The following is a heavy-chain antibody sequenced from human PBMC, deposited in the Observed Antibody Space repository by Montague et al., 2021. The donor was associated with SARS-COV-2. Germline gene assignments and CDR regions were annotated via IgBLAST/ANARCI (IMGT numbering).Heavy chain of an antibody. D-gene: IGHD1-14*01. Sequence: SETLSLTCSVSGGSISDYYWNWIRQPPGKGLEWIGYIYYNTGNTNYNPSLQSRVTISLDTSKNQFSLNLRSVTAADTAVYYCARISGITSWYYDYWGQGTLVTVSS. CDR2: IYYNTGNT. J-gene: IGHJ4*02. V-gene: IGHV4-59*01. CDR1: GGSISDYY. CDR3: ARISGITSWYYDY.